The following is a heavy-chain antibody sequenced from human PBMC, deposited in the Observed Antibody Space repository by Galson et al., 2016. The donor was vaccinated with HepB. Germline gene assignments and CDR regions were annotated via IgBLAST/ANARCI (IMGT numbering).Heavy chain of an antibody. CDR1: GRSISSGYY. CDR2: IHHTGNT. V-gene: IGHV4-38-2*01. J-gene: IGHJ4*02. Sequence: SETLSLTCFVSGRSISSGYYWDWIRQPPGKGLEWIGSIHHTGNTYYNPSLKSRVTISVDTSRNQFSLRLSFVTAADTALYYCAKIRGSSWRGGFDSWGQGTLVAVSS. D-gene: IGHD6-13*01. CDR3: AKIRGSSWRGGFDS.